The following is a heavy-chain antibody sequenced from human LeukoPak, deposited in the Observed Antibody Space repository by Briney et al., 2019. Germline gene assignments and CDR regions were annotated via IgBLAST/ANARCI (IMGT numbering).Heavy chain of an antibody. CDR2: IRSDAINK. Sequence: PGGSLRLSCAASGFTFTTYGMHWVRQAPGKELEWVAFIRSDAINKYYADSVKGRFTISRDNSKNTLYLQMNSLRPEDTAVYFCAKRYCSGYTCYSKSLDSWGQGTPVTVSS. D-gene: IGHD2-15*01. V-gene: IGHV3-30*02. CDR3: AKRYCSGYTCYSKSLDS. CDR1: GFTFTTYG. J-gene: IGHJ4*02.